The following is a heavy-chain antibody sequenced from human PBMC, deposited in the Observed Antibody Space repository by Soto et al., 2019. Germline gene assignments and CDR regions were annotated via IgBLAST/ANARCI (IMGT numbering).Heavy chain of an antibody. V-gene: IGHV3-30*18. CDR2: ISYDGSNK. CDR1: GFTFSSYG. J-gene: IGHJ6*02. CDR3: AKGVAAAGRGYYYYGMDV. Sequence: QVQLVESGGGVVQPGRSLRLSCAASGFTFSSYGMHWVRQAPGMGLEWVAVISYDGSNKYYADSVKGRFTISRDNSKNTLYLQMNSLRAEDTAVYYCAKGVAAAGRGYYYYGMDVWGQGTTVTVSS. D-gene: IGHD6-13*01.